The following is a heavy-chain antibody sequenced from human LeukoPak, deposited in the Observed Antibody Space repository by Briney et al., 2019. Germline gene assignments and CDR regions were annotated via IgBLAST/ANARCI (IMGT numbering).Heavy chain of an antibody. Sequence: PSETLSLTCTVSGGSITSYYWSWIRQPPGKGLEWIGYIYYSGSTSYSPSLKSRVTISVDTSKNQFFLKLSSVTAADTAVYYCARLYYNGSGRFDYWGQGTLVIVSS. D-gene: IGHD3-10*01. CDR1: GGSITSYY. J-gene: IGHJ4*02. CDR3: ARLYYNGSGRFDY. V-gene: IGHV4-59*01. CDR2: IYYSGST.